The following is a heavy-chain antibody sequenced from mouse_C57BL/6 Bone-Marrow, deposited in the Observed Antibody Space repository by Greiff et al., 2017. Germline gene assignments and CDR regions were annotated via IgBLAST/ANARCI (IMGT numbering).Heavy chain of an antibody. V-gene: IGHV5-6*01. CDR2: ISSGGSYT. Sequence: VQLKESGGDLVKPGGSLKLSCAASGFTFSSYGMSWVRQTPDKRLEWVATISSGGSYTYYPDSVKGRFTISRDNAKNTLYLQMSSLKSEDTAMYYCARQGDGYYVGAYWGQGTLVTVSA. J-gene: IGHJ3*01. D-gene: IGHD2-3*01. CDR3: ARQGDGYYVGAY. CDR1: GFTFSSYG.